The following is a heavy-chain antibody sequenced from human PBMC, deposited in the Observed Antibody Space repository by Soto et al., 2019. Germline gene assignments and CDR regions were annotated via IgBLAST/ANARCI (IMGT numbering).Heavy chain of an antibody. CDR1: GFTFSSYG. D-gene: IGHD3-16*01. J-gene: IGHJ6*02. Sequence: QVHLVESGGGVVQPGRSLRLSCAASGFTFSSYGMHWVRQAPGKGLEWVALIWYDGSNKYYADSVKGRFTVSRDNSKNTLSLQMNSLRAEDTAVYYCARDRGYGGNFNGMDVWGQGTTVTVSS. CDR2: IWYDGSNK. CDR3: ARDRGYGGNFNGMDV. V-gene: IGHV3-33*01.